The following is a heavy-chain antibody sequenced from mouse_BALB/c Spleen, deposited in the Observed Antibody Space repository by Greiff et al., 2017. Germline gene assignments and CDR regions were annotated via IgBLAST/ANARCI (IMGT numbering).Heavy chain of an antibody. Sequence: EVQLVESGGGLVKPGGSLKLSCAASGFTFSDYYMYWVRQTPEKRLEWVATISDGGSYTYYPDSVKGRFTITRDNAKNNLYLQMSSLKSEDTAMYYCARDEYFDYWGQGTTLTVSS. CDR1: GFTFSDYY. V-gene: IGHV5-4*02. CDR2: ISDGGSYT. CDR3: ARDEYFDY. J-gene: IGHJ2*01.